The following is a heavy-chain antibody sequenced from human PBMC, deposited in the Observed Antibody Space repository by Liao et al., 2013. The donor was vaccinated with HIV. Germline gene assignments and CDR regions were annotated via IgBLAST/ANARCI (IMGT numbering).Heavy chain of an antibody. CDR1: GGSFGGHY. Sequence: QVQLQQWGAGLLKPSETLSLTCAVYGGSFGGHYWSWIRQPPGKGLEWIGEINHSGSTNYNPSLKSRVTMSVDTSKNQFSLKLSSVTAADTAVYYCARDKLSHQQWQGQDYVYYYYVDVWGKGTTVAVSS. J-gene: IGHJ6*03. CDR2: INHSGST. CDR3: ARDKLSHQQWQGQDYVYYYYVDV. V-gene: IGHV4-34*01. D-gene: IGHD6-19*01.